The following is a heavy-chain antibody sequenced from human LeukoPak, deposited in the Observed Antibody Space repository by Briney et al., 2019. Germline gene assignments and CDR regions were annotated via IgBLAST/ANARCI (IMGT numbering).Heavy chain of an antibody. D-gene: IGHD2-2*01. CDR2: IYYSGST. Sequence: SQTLSPTCTVSGGSISSGGYYWSWIRQHPGKGLEWIGYIYYSGSTYYNPSLKSRVTISVDTSKNQFSLKLSSVTAADTAVYYCARDRGDCSSTSCYPLWYFDLWGRGTLVTVSS. V-gene: IGHV4-31*03. J-gene: IGHJ2*01. CDR3: ARDRGDCSSTSCYPLWYFDL. CDR1: GGSISSGGYY.